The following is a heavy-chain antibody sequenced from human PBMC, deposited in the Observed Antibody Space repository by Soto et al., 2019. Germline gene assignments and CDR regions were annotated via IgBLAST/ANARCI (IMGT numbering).Heavy chain of an antibody. CDR3: ATDPCTGVLVSGGIGLDP. V-gene: IGHV3-23*01. D-gene: IGHD2-15*01. Sequence: GGSLRLSCAASGFTFSNYAMTWVRQGPGKGLEWVSAISGSGGSAYYADSVKGRFTISRDNSKNTLYLQMNSLRADDAGVYYCATDPCTGVLVSGGIGLDPWGPGSLVTVSS. J-gene: IGHJ5*02. CDR1: GFTFSNYA. CDR2: ISGSGGSA.